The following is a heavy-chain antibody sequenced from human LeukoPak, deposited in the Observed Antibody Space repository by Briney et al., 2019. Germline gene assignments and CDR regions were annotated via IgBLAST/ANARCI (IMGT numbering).Heavy chain of an antibody. Sequence: SETLSLTCTVSGGXISSYYCSWIRQPPGKGLEWIGYIYYSGSTNYNPSLKSRVTISVDTSKNQFSLKLSYVTAADTAVYFCARESSWGNFDYWGQGTLVTVSS. J-gene: IGHJ4*02. D-gene: IGHD7-27*01. CDR3: ARESSWGNFDY. CDR2: IYYSGST. CDR1: GGXISSYY. V-gene: IGHV4-59*01.